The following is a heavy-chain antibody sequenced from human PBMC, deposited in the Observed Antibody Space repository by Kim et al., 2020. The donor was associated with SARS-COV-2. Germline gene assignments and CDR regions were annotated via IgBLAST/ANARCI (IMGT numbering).Heavy chain of an antibody. D-gene: IGHD3-16*01. CDR3: ARDPDRGLGGVYFDY. V-gene: IGHV1-46*01. Sequence: ASVKVSCKASGYTFTSYYMHWVRQAPGQGLEWMGIINPSGGSTSYAQKFQGRVTMTRDTSTSTVYMELSSLRSEDTAVYYCARDPDRGLGGVYFDYWGQGTLVTVSS. CDR1: GYTFTSYY. J-gene: IGHJ4*02. CDR2: INPSGGST.